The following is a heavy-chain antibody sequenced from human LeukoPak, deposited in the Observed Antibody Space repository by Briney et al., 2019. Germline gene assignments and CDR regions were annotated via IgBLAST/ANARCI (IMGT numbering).Heavy chain of an antibody. V-gene: IGHV1-8*01. CDR2: MNPNSGNT. CDR3: ARGFDSSGYYYGFDY. Sequence: ALVKVSCKASGYTFTSYDINWVRQATGQGLEWMGWMNPNSGNTGYAQKFQGRVTMTRNTSISTAYMEPSSLRSEDTAVYYCARGFDSSGYYYGFDYWGQGTLVTVSS. J-gene: IGHJ4*02. CDR1: GYTFTSYD. D-gene: IGHD3-22*01.